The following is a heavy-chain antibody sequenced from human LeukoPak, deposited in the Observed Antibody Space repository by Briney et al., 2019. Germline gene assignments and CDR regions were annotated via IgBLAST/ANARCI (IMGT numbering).Heavy chain of an antibody. D-gene: IGHD5-24*01. J-gene: IGHJ4*02. Sequence: PSETLSLTCTVSGYSISSGYYWGWIRQPPGKGLECIGSIDHSGSTSYNPSLKSRVTISVDTSKNQFSLKVSSVTAADTAVYYCARLERWSYYFDYWGQGTLVTVSS. CDR2: IDHSGST. V-gene: IGHV4-38-2*02. CDR3: ARLERWSYYFDY. CDR1: GYSISSGYY.